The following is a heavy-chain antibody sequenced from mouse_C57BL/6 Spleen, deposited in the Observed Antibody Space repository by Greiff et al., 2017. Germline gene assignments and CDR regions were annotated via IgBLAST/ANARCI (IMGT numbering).Heavy chain of an antibody. J-gene: IGHJ1*03. V-gene: IGHV5-16*01. D-gene: IGHD2-5*01. CDR1: GFTFSDYY. CDR2: INYDGSST. Sequence: EVQLVESEGGLVQPGSSMKLSCTASGFTFSDYYMAWVRQVPEKGLEWVANINYDGSSTYYLDSLKSRFIISRDNAKNSLYLQMSSLKSEDTATYYCARDGAYYSNYEYFDVGAQGPRSPSPQ. CDR3: ARDGAYYSNYEYFDV.